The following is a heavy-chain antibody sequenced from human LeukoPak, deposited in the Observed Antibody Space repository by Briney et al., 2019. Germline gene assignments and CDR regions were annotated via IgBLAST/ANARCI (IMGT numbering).Heavy chain of an antibody. Sequence: SETLSLTCTVSGGSISSGTYYWNWIRQSAGKGLEFIGRIYSIGSTNYNPSLKSRVTISVDTSKNQFSLKLSSVTAADTAVYYCARESDGSGWYVAGIWGQGTLVTVSS. CDR3: ARESDGSGWYVAGI. CDR2: IYSIGST. D-gene: IGHD6-19*01. V-gene: IGHV4-61*02. CDR1: GGSISSGTYY. J-gene: IGHJ4*02.